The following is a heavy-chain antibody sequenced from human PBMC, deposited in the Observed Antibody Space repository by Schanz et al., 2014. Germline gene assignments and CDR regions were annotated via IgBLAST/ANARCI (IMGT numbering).Heavy chain of an antibody. V-gene: IGHV3-30*03. CDR1: GFTFSSYG. Sequence: QVQLVESGGGVVQPGRSLRLSCAASGFTFSSYGMHWVRQAPGKGLEWVAVISYDGSNKYYADSVKGRFTISRDNSKNTLYLQMNSLKTEDTAVYYCTSAVRATFGYFAYWGQGTLLVTVSS. J-gene: IGHJ4*02. CDR2: ISYDGSNK. CDR3: TSAVRATFGYFAY. D-gene: IGHD2-15*01.